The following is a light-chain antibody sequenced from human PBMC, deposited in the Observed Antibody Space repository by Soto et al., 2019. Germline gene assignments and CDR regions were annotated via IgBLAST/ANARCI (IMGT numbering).Light chain of an antibody. Sequence: DIQMTQSPSSLSASVGDRVTITCRASQGISNSLAWYQQEPGKVPKLLIYDASTLQSGVSSRFSGCGSGTDFTLTISSLQPEDVATYYCQKYDSAPEAFGQGTKVEIK. CDR3: QKYDSAPEA. CDR1: QGISNS. J-gene: IGKJ1*01. V-gene: IGKV1-27*01. CDR2: DAS.